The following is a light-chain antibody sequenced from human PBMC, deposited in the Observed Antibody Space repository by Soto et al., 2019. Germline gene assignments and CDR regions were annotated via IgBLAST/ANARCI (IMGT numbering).Light chain of an antibody. Sequence: EIVMTQSPATLSVSPGERDTLSCRASQSVSVNLAWYQQKPGQPPRLLIYGASTRATGIPARFSGSGSGTEFTLTINSLQYEDFAVYYCQQDTNWPPLTFGGGTKVEIK. V-gene: IGKV3-15*01. CDR3: QQDTNWPPLT. J-gene: IGKJ4*01. CDR1: QSVSVN. CDR2: GAS.